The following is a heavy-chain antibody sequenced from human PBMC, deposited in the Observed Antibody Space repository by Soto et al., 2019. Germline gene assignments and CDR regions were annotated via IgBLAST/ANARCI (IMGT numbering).Heavy chain of an antibody. Sequence: SETLSLTCAVYGGSFSGYYWSWIRQPPGKGLEWIGEINHSGSTNYNPSLKSRVTISVDTSKNQFSLKLSSVTAADTAVYYCARGPGRTGYCTNGVCATPHGSWFDPWGQGTLVTVSS. J-gene: IGHJ5*02. CDR3: ARGPGRTGYCTNGVCATPHGSWFDP. CDR1: GGSFSGYY. CDR2: INHSGST. V-gene: IGHV4-34*01. D-gene: IGHD2-8*01.